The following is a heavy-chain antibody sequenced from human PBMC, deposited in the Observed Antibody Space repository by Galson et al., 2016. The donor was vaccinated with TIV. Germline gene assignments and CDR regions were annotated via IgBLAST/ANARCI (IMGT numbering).Heavy chain of an antibody. Sequence: QSGAEVKKPGESLKISCKASGYSISSYWTAWVRQVPGKGLEWMGIIYPGDSETRYSPSFQGQVTISADKSINTAYLQWTSLKASDTAMYYCAKAPGYSGYSYGYFGSWGQGTLVTVSS. CDR3: AKAPGYSGYSYGYFGS. V-gene: IGHV5-51*03. CDR2: IYPGDSET. D-gene: IGHD5-18*01. J-gene: IGHJ4*02. CDR1: GYSISSYW.